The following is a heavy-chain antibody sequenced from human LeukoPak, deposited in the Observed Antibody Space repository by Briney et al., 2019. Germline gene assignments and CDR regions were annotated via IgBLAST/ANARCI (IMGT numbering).Heavy chain of an antibody. J-gene: IGHJ4*02. CDR2: TYFSGRST. CDR1: GGSINSRSYY. CDR3: ARVGAVAGHGDFDY. V-gene: IGHV4-39*07. Sequence: SETLSLTCTVSGGSINSRSYYWGWIRQPPGKGLEWIGSTYFSGRSTYYNPSLKSRVTISLDTSRNQFSLRLTSVTAADTAVYYCARVGAVAGHGDFDYWGQGTLVTVSS. D-gene: IGHD6-19*01.